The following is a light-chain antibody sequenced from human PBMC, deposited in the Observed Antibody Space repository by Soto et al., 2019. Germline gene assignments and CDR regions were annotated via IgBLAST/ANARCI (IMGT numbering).Light chain of an antibody. CDR3: QQYGDWPLT. Sequence: EIVLTQSPATLSVSPGERATLSCRASQSVGNNFAWYQQKPGQAPRLLIFATSTRATGVPARFSGSGSGPGLTLPISSLLSEDFAVYFCQQYGDWPLTFGGGAKVEIE. J-gene: IGKJ4*01. CDR1: QSVGNN. CDR2: ATS. V-gene: IGKV3-15*01.